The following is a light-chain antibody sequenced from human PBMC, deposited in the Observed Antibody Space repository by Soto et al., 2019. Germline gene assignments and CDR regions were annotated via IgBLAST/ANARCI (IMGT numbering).Light chain of an antibody. V-gene: IGLV2-14*01. CDR2: EVS. CDR1: SSDVGGYNY. Sequence: QSALTQPASVSGSPGQSITISCTGTSSDVGGYNYASWYQQHPGKAPKLMICEVSNRPSGVSNRFSGPKSGNTASLTISGLQAEDEADYYCSSYTSTSTYVFGTGTK. J-gene: IGLJ1*01. CDR3: SSYTSTSTYV.